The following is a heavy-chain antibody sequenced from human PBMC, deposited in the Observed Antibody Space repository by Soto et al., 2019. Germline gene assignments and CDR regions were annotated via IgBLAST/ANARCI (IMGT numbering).Heavy chain of an antibody. D-gene: IGHD5-12*01. CDR2: ISGSGGST. CDR1: GFSFGSYG. J-gene: IGHJ5*02. Sequence: HPVGSIRLSCAAYGFSFGSYGMTWVRQAPGKGLEWVSAISGSGGSTYYADSVKGRFTISRDNSKNTLYLQMNSLRAEDTAVYYCAKDVYLHGYDSPPWFDPWVQGTPVPVSS. V-gene: IGHV3-23*01. CDR3: AKDVYLHGYDSPPWFDP.